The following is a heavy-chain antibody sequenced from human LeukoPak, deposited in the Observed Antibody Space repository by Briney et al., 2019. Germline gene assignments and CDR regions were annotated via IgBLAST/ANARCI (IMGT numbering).Heavy chain of an antibody. CDR2: ISYDGSNK. CDR1: GFTFRSYS. D-gene: IGHD3-16*01. J-gene: IGHJ4*02. V-gene: IGHV3-30*04. CDR3: AREYVAIDY. Sequence: GRALRLSRAASGFTFRSYSMHWVRQAPGQGLEWVAVISYDGSNKYYADSVKGRFTISRDNSKNTLYLQMNSLRAEDTAVYYCAREYVAIDYWGQGTLVTVSS.